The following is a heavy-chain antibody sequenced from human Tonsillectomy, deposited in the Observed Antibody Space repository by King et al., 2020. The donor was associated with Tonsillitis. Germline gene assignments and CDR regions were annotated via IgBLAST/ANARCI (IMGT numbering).Heavy chain of an antibody. CDR2: FLSGSSGGST. Sequence: VQLVESGGGLVQPGGSLRLSCAASGFTVSTNYMSWVRQAPGKGLEWVSVFLSGSSGGSTYYADSVKGRFTISRDDSKNTLYLQMNSLRAEDSAVYYCTGAPPFAEHFHHWGQGTLVTVSS. CDR3: TGAPPFAEHFHH. V-gene: IGHV3-66*01. J-gene: IGHJ1*01. CDR1: GFTVSTNY.